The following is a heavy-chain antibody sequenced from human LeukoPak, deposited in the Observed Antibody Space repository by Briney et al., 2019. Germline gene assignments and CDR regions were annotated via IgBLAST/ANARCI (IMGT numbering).Heavy chain of an antibody. J-gene: IGHJ4*02. V-gene: IGHV3-30*18. Sequence: GGSLRLSCAASGFTFSSYGMHWVRQAPGKGLEWVAVISYDGSNKYYADSVKGRFTISRDNSKNTLYLQMNSLRAEDTAVYYCAKDSSSWYLPGAKNVAYYFDYWGQGTLVTVSS. CDR2: ISYDGSNK. CDR1: GFTFSSYG. CDR3: AKDSSSWYLPGAKNVAYYFDY. D-gene: IGHD6-13*01.